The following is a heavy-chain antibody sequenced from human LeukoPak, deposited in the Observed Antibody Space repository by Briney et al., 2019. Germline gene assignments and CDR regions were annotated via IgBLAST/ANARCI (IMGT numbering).Heavy chain of an antibody. CDR2: IWYDGSNK. J-gene: IGHJ4*02. CDR1: GFTFSSYG. V-gene: IGHV3-33*01. CDR3: ARLYYYDSSGYQYYFDY. Sequence: GRSLRLSCAASGFTFSSYGMHWVRQAPGKGLEWVAVIWYDGSNKYYADSVKGRFTISRDNSKNTLYLQMNSLRAEDTAVYYCARLYYYDSSGYQYYFDYWGQGTLVTVSS. D-gene: IGHD3-22*01.